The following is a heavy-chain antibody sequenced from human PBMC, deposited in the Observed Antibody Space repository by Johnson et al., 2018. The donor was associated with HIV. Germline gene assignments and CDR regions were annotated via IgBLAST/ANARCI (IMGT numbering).Heavy chain of an antibody. J-gene: IGHJ3*02. Sequence: VQLVESGGGLVQPGRSLRLSCAASGFTFYDYAMHWVRQAPGKGLEWVSGISWNSGSIGYADSVKGRFTISRDNAKNSLYLQMNSLRAEDTALYYCAKDLDYGGNGDPGAFDIWGQGTMVTVSS. CDR1: GFTFYDYA. V-gene: IGHV3-9*01. CDR3: AKDLDYGGNGDPGAFDI. D-gene: IGHD4-23*01. CDR2: ISWNSGSI.